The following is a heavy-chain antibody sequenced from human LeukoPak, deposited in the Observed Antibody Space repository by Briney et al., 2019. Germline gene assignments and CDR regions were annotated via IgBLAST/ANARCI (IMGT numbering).Heavy chain of an antibody. D-gene: IGHD1-26*01. CDR3: ARRSGSYRVDAFDI. J-gene: IGHJ3*02. Sequence: SETLSLTCTVSGGSISSSSYYWGWIRQPPGKGLEWIGSIYYSGSTYYNPSLKSRVTISVDTSKNQFSLKLSSVTAADTAVYYCARRSGSYRVDAFDIWGQGTMVTVSS. CDR1: GGSISSSSYY. CDR2: IYYSGST. V-gene: IGHV4-39*07.